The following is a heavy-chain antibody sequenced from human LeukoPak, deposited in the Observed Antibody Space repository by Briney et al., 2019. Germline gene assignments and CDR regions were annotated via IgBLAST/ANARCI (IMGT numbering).Heavy chain of an antibody. Sequence: GGSLRLSCAASGFTFSHHAIHWVRQAPGKGLQWVAVVSYDGINKSYLDSVKGRFTISRDNSKNTLFLQMNSLGAEDTAVYYCARDSPGYLAYDSWGQGTLVTVSS. CDR1: GFTFSHHA. CDR3: ARDSPGYLAYDS. V-gene: IGHV3-30*03. J-gene: IGHJ4*02. D-gene: IGHD3-3*02. CDR2: VSYDGINK.